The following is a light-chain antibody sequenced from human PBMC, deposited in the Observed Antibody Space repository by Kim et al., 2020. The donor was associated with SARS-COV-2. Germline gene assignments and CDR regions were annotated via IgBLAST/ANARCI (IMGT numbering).Light chain of an antibody. V-gene: IGKV1-27*01. CDR3: QKYNSGPYT. Sequence: SASVGDRVTIPCRASQGIDNYLAWYQQKSGIVPKLPIYGASTLQPGVPSRFSGSASGTDFTLTISSLQPEDVATYYCQKYNSGPYTFGQGTKLEI. CDR2: GAS. J-gene: IGKJ2*01. CDR1: QGIDNY.